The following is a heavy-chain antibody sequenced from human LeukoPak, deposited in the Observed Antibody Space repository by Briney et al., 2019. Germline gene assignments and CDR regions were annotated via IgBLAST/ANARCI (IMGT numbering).Heavy chain of an antibody. Sequence: PGGSLRLSCAASGFTVSSNYMSWVRQAPGKGLEWVSVIYSGGSTYYADSVKGRFTISRDNSKNTLYLQMNSLRAEDTAVYYCAKDPSTLVGATNLDYWGQGTLVTVSS. CDR1: GFTVSSNY. CDR2: IYSGGST. V-gene: IGHV3-53*01. J-gene: IGHJ4*02. D-gene: IGHD1-26*01. CDR3: AKDPSTLVGATNLDY.